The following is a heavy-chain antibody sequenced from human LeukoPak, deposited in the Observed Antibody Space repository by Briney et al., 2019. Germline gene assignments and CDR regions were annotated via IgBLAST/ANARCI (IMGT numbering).Heavy chain of an antibody. CDR1: GYTFTGYY. J-gene: IGHJ4*02. CDR3: ARVRGTVVATVDY. D-gene: IGHD2-15*01. Sequence: GASVKVSCKAFGYTFTGYYMHWVRQAPGQGLEWMGWINPNSGGTNYAQKFQGRVTMTRDTSISTAYMELSRLRSDDTAVYYCARVRGTVVATVDYWGQGTLVTVSS. CDR2: INPNSGGT. V-gene: IGHV1-2*02.